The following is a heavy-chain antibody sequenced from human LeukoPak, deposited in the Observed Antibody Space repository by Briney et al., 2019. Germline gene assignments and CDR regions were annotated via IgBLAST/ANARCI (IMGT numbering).Heavy chain of an antibody. V-gene: IGHV3-23*01. CDR1: GFIFSTYR. CDR2: INDSGRRT. Sequence: GGSLRLSCAASGFIFSTYRMSWVRQAPGKGLEWVSLINDSGRRTYYAESVKGRFTISRDNSENTLYLQMNSLRAEDTAIYYCVKDYSSVTSSILFDYWGQGILVTVSS. D-gene: IGHD4-17*01. J-gene: IGHJ4*02. CDR3: VKDYSSVTSSILFDY.